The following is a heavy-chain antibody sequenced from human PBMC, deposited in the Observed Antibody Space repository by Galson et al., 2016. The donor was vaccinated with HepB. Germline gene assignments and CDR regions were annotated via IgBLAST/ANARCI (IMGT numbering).Heavy chain of an antibody. CDR1: GDSVSSNSAA. V-gene: IGHV6-1*01. J-gene: IGHJ6*03. CDR2: TYYRSKWYN. CDR3: ASDETRYNSSLNNYYYYYIDV. D-gene: IGHD6-13*01. Sequence: CAISGDSVSSNSAAWNWIRQSPSRGLEWLGRTYYRSKWYNDYAVSVKSRITINPDTYKNQFYLQLNSATPEDTAVYYCASDETRYNSSLNNYYYYYIDVLGKGTTFTVPS.